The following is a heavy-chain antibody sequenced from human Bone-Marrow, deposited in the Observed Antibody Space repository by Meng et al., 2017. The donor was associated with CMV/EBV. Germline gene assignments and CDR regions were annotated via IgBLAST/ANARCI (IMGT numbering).Heavy chain of an antibody. Sequence: GGSLRLSCAASGFTFSTYAMHWVRQAPDKGLEWVAVISYDGTNKYYADSVKGRFTISRDNSKNTLYLQMNSLRAEDTAVYYCARGLGRWLQLALDYWGQGTLVTVSS. CDR3: ARGLGRWLQLALDY. CDR2: ISYDGTNK. J-gene: IGHJ4*02. D-gene: IGHD5-24*01. CDR1: GFTFSTYA. V-gene: IGHV3-30-3*01.